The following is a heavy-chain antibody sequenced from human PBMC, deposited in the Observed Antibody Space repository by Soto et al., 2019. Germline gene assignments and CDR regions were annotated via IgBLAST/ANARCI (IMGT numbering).Heavy chain of an antibody. V-gene: IGHV3-23*01. CDR3: AKDLSFYDSSGQRDFDS. D-gene: IGHD3-22*01. J-gene: IGHJ4*02. Sequence: PGGSLRLSCAASEFTFSNYAMSWVRQAPGKGLEWVSAISYGGGTTYYADSVKGRFTISRDNSKNKNTLFLQMNSLRAEDTAVYYCAKDLSFYDSSGQRDFDSWGQGTLVTVSS. CDR2: ISYGGGTT. CDR1: EFTFSNYA.